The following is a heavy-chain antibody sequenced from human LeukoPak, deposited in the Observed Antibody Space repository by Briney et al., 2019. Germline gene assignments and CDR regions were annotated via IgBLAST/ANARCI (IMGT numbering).Heavy chain of an antibody. CDR3: AELGITMIGGV. Sequence: GGSLRLSCAASGFAFSSYEMNWVHQAPGKGLEWVSYISSSGSTIYYADSVKGRFTISRDNAKNSLYLQMNSLRAEDTAVYYCAELGITMIGGVWGKGTTVTISS. D-gene: IGHD3-10*02. J-gene: IGHJ6*04. CDR2: ISSSGSTI. CDR1: GFAFSSYE. V-gene: IGHV3-48*03.